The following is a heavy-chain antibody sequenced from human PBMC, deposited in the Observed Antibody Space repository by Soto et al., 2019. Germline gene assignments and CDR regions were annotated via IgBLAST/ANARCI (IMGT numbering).Heavy chain of an antibody. Sequence: VASVKVSCKASGYTFTSYGISWGRQAPGQGLEWMGWISAYNGNTNYAQKLQGRVTMTTDTSTSTAYMELRSLRSDDTAMYYCALVVDGLFYSDYWGQGTPVTSPQ. CDR2: ISAYNGNT. J-gene: IGHJ4*02. CDR1: GYTFTSYG. CDR3: ALVVDGLFYSDY. V-gene: IGHV1-18*01. D-gene: IGHD3-22*01.